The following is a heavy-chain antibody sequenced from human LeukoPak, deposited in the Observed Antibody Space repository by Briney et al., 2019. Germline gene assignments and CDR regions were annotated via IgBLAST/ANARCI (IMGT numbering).Heavy chain of an antibody. J-gene: IGHJ5*02. CDR1: GYTFTTYH. Sequence: ASVKVSCKASGYTFTTYHIHWVRQAPGQGLEWMGLITPHDGNPNYAQKFQDRVTMTRDTSTSTVYMELSSLRSEDTAVYYCARDRTQPRYCSGGSCYSNWFDPWGQGTLVTVSS. D-gene: IGHD2-15*01. V-gene: IGHV1-46*01. CDR2: ITPHDGNP. CDR3: ARDRTQPRYCSGGSCYSNWFDP.